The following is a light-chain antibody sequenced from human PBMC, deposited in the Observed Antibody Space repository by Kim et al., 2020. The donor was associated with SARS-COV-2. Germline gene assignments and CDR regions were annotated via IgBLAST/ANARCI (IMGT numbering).Light chain of an antibody. CDR1: QRVSSNY. J-gene: IGKJ2*01. V-gene: IGKV3-20*01. CDR2: GAS. Sequence: SPGESATLSCRASQRVSSNYLAWYRQKPGQSPRLLIYGASNRATGIPDRFSGSGSGTDFTLAIDRLEPEDFAVYYCQQYGISPLYIFGQGTKLEIK. CDR3: QQYGISPLYI.